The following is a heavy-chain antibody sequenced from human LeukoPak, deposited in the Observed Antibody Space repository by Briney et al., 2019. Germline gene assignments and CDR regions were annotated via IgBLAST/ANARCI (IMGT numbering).Heavy chain of an antibody. J-gene: IGHJ4*02. CDR2: ISGNGGST. D-gene: IGHD6-13*01. Sequence: GGSLRLSCAASGFTFSNYAMSWVRRAPGKGLEWVSTISGNGGSTYYADSVKGRFTTSRDNSKNTVYLQMNSLRAEDTAVYYCAKRIAATSFDYWGQGTLVTVSS. CDR1: GFTFSNYA. V-gene: IGHV3-23*01. CDR3: AKRIAATSFDY.